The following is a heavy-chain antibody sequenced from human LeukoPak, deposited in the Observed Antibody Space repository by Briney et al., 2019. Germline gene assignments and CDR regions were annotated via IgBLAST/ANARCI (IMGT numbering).Heavy chain of an antibody. J-gene: IGHJ4*02. V-gene: IGHV4-59*08. D-gene: IGHD6-19*01. CDR2: ISYSGST. CDR1: GGSISGYY. Sequence: SETLSLTCAVSGGSISGYYWSWIRQPPGKGLEWIGYISYSGSTNYNPSLKSRVTISVDTSKNQFSLKLSSVTAADTAVYYCARRSYSSPFDYWGQGTLVTVSS. CDR3: ARRSYSSPFDY.